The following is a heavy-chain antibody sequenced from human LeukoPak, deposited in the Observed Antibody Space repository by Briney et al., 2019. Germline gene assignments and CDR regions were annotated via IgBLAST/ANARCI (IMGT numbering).Heavy chain of an antibody. J-gene: IGHJ6*03. CDR3: ANVAKGRYFFYYMDV. CDR1: GHSINTFG. CDR2: MSSDNGNT. Sequence: ASVKVSCKTSGHSINTFGITWVRQAPGQGLERIGRMSSDNGNTNYADKFQGRVTITRDTSRTTAYMELRSLRSDDTAVYFCANVAKGRYFFYYMDVWGAGTTVTVSS. V-gene: IGHV1-18*01. D-gene: IGHD5-12*01.